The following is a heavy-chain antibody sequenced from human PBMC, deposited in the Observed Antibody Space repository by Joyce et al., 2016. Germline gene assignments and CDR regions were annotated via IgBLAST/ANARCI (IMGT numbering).Heavy chain of an antibody. CDR2: ISYEGSLK. J-gene: IGHJ4*02. D-gene: IGHD2-2*01. CDR3: AKAQRRGVVPSAIFD. CDR1: GFSFGSSG. Sequence: QVQLVESGGGVFQPGRSLRLSCAAYGFSFGSSGMPWVRQAPGKRLEWVAVISYEGSLKYYADSVKGRFTISRDNSKKTLYLQMNSLRAEDTAVYYCAKAQRRGVVPSAIFDWGQGTLVTVSS. V-gene: IGHV3-30*18.